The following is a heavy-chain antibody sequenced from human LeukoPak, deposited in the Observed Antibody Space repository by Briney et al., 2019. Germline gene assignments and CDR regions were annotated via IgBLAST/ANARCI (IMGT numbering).Heavy chain of an antibody. J-gene: IGHJ6*03. CDR1: GYTFTSYD. CDR2: MNPNSGNT. Sequence: ASVTVSCKASGYTFTSYDINWVRQAPGQGLEWMGWMNPNSGNTGYAQKFQGRVTMTRNTSISTAYMELSSLRSEDTAVYYCARKKGGSDFYYMDVWGKGTTVTVSS. V-gene: IGHV1-8*01. CDR3: ARKKGGSDFYYMDV. D-gene: IGHD1-26*01.